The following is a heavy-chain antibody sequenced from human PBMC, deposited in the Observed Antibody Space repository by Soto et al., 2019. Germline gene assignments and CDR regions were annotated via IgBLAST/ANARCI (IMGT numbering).Heavy chain of an antibody. CDR2: ISSSSSYI. V-gene: IGHV3-21*01. Sequence: PGGSLRLSCAASGFTFSSYSMNWVRQAPGKGLEWVSSISSSSSYIYYADSVKGRFTISRDNAKNSLYLQMNSLRAEDTAVYYCARDGVSELRYFDWATYGLGEYYYYYYGMDVWGKGTTVYVSS. CDR1: GFTFSSYS. D-gene: IGHD3-9*01. J-gene: IGHJ6*04. CDR3: ARDGVSELRYFDWATYGLGEYYYYYYGMDV.